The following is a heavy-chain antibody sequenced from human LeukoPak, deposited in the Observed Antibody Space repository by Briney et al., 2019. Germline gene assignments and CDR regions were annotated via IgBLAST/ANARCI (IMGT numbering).Heavy chain of an antibody. CDR3: AREVAAAGIDY. Sequence: SETLSLTCTVSGGSISSYYWSWIRQPPGKGLEWIGYIYYSGSTNYNPSLKSRVTISVDTSKNQFSLKLSSVTAADTAVYYCAREVAAAGIDYWGQGTLVSVSS. J-gene: IGHJ4*02. CDR2: IYYSGST. V-gene: IGHV4-59*01. D-gene: IGHD6-13*01. CDR1: GGSISSYY.